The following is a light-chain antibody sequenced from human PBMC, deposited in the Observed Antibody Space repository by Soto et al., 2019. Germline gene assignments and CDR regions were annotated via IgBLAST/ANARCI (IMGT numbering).Light chain of an antibody. Sequence: DIQMTQSPSSPSASVGDRATITCRASQSISSYLNWYQQKPGKAPKLLIYAASSLQSGVPSRFSGSGSGTDFTLTISSLQPEDFATYYCQQSYSTPPTFGQGTKVDIK. J-gene: IGKJ1*01. CDR2: AAS. CDR3: QQSYSTPPT. V-gene: IGKV1-39*01. CDR1: QSISSY.